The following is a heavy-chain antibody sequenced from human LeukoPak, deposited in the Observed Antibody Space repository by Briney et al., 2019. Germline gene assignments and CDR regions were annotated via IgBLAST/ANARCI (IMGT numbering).Heavy chain of an antibody. V-gene: IGHV3-13*04. CDR2: IGTAGDT. D-gene: IGHD2-15*01. CDR3: ARASVAGNWFDP. Sequence: GGSLRLSCAASGFTFSSYDMHWVRQATGKGLEWVSAIGTAGDTYYPGSVKGRFTISRENAKNSLYLQMNSLRAGDTAVYYCARASVAGNWFDPWGQGTLVTVSS. J-gene: IGHJ5*02. CDR1: GFTFSSYD.